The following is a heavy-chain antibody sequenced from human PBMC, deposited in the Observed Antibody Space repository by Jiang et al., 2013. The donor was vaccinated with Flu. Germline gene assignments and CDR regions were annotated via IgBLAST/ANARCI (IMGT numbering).Heavy chain of an antibody. Sequence: QLVESGAEVKKPGASVKVSCKVSGYTLSELFIHWVRQAPGKGLEWVGGFDPEDGEIIYAQKFQGRVTMTEDTSTDTASMELSSLRSEDTAVYYCATVNDFESPFFEFWGQGSLVT. CDR1: GYTLSELF. CDR3: ATVNDFESPFFEF. D-gene: IGHD3/OR15-3a*01. V-gene: IGHV1-24*01. CDR2: FDPEDGEI. J-gene: IGHJ4*02.